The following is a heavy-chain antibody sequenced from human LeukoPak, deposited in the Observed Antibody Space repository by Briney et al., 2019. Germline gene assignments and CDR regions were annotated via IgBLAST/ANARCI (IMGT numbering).Heavy chain of an antibody. CDR1: GGSISSSSYY. Sequence: SETLSLTCTVSGGSISSSSYYWGWIRQPPGKGLEWIGSVYYSGSTYYNPSLKSRVTISVDTSKNQFSLKLSSVTAADTAVYYCARPDTAMVRGAFDIWGQGTMVTVSS. CDR2: VYYSGST. CDR3: ARPDTAMVRGAFDI. V-gene: IGHV4-39*01. J-gene: IGHJ3*02. D-gene: IGHD5-18*01.